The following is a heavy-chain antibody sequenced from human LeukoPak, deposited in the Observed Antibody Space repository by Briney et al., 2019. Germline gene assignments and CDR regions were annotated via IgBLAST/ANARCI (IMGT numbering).Heavy chain of an antibody. CDR1: GFTVSSNY. CDR3: AKPYGSGSPRYYFDY. Sequence: GGSLRLSCAASGFTVSSNYMSWVRQAPGKGLEGVSVIYSGGSTYYADSVKGRFTISRDNSKNTLYLQMNSLGAEDTAVYYCAKPYGSGSPRYYFDYWGQGTLVTVSS. CDR2: IYSGGST. J-gene: IGHJ4*02. D-gene: IGHD3-10*01. V-gene: IGHV3-66*04.